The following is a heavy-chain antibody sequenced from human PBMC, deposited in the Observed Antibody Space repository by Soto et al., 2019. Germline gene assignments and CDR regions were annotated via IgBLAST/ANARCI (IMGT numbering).Heavy chain of an antibody. V-gene: IGHV3-48*02. CDR1: GFTFSRYG. CDR3: SRNRRYPDFSLDY. CDR2: ISSSVTGV. J-gene: IGHJ4*02. D-gene: IGHD3-9*01. Sequence: EVQLVESGGGLVQPGGSLRLSCAASGFTFSRYGLICVRQAPGKGRESGSFISSSVTGVYYADSVKGRFTISSDNGQNSLDLQMNSLRDADAAVYYCSRNRRYPDFSLDYWGQGTLVTVSS.